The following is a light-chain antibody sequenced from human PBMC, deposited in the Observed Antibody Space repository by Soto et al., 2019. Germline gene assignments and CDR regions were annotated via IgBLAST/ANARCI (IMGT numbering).Light chain of an antibody. J-gene: IGLJ1*01. V-gene: IGLV2-14*01. Sequence: QCVLNQAASVSRAAGQSITISYTGTSSDVGGYNYVSWYQQHPGKAPKFMIYDVRNRPSGVSNRFSGSKSGNTASPTISGLQAEDEADYYCSSYTTSNTRQIVFGTGTKVTVL. CDR1: SSDVGGYNY. CDR2: DVR. CDR3: SSYTTSNTRQIV.